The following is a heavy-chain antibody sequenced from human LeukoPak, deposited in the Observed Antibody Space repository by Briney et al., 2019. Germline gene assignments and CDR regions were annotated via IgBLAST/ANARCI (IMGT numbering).Heavy chain of an antibody. J-gene: IGHJ4*02. D-gene: IGHD5-12*01. CDR2: ISYDGSNR. Sequence: GGSLRLSCAGSGFTFSNYGIHWVRQAPGEGLEWVAIISYDGSNRYYADSVKGRFTISRDNFRNTLYLQMNSLRPEDTAVYYCVKDLFGYGYRSPFDNWGQGTLVTVSS. CDR1: GFTFSNYG. V-gene: IGHV3-30*18. CDR3: VKDLFGYGYRSPFDN.